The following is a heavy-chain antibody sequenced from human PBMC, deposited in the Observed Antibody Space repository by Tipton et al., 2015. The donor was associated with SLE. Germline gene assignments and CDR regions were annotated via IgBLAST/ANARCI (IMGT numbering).Heavy chain of an antibody. CDR3: ARDFLAGVPGYFDY. D-gene: IGHD3-10*01. Sequence: SLRLSCAASGFTFSSYSMNWVRQAPGKGLEWVSSISSSSSYIYYADSVKGRFTISRDNAKNSLYLQMNSLRAEDTAVYYCARDFLAGVPGYFDYWGQGTLVTVSS. CDR2: ISSSSSYI. CDR1: GFTFSSYS. J-gene: IGHJ4*02. V-gene: IGHV3-21*03.